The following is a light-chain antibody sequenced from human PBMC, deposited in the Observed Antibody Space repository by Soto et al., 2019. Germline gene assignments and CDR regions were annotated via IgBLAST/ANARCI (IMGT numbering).Light chain of an antibody. CDR2: RAS. J-gene: IGKJ1*01. Sequence: DIQMTQSPSTLSASLGDRVTITCRASQSINNWLAWYQQEPGKAPKLLIYRASTLQSGVPSRFSGSGSGTEFTLTISSLQPDDFASYYCQHYNSYPPWTFGQGTNVEIK. CDR1: QSINNW. CDR3: QHYNSYPPWT. V-gene: IGKV1-5*03.